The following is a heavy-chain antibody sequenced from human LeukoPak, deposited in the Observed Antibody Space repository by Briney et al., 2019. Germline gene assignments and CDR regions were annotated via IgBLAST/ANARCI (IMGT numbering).Heavy chain of an antibody. Sequence: GGSLRLSCAASGFTFSSYWMHWVRQAPGKGLVWVSRLNSDGSSTGYADSVKGRFTISGDNAKNTLYLQMNSLRAEDTAVYYCVRDLRYCSSTSCYDPCFDYWGQGTLVTVSS. CDR3: VRDLRYCSSTSCYDPCFDY. CDR2: LNSDGSST. D-gene: IGHD2-2*01. V-gene: IGHV3-74*01. CDR1: GFTFSSYW. J-gene: IGHJ4*02.